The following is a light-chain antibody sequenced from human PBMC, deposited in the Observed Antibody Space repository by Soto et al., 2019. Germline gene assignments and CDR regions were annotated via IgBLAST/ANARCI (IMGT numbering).Light chain of an antibody. J-gene: IGKJ3*01. V-gene: IGKV3-15*01. Sequence: EIVLTQFPATLSVSPGERATLSCRASQSVGGNLAWYHQKPGQAPRLLLYDASTRATGVPARFSGSGSGTEFTLTISSLQSEDFAVYYCQSGATFGPGTKVDIK. CDR1: QSVGGN. CDR2: DAS. CDR3: QSGAT.